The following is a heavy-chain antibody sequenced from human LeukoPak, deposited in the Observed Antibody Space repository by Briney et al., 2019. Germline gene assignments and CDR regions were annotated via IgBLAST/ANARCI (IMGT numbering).Heavy chain of an antibody. CDR3: AKDIVVVPAATALWDY. Sequence: PGGSLRLSCAASGFTFSSYAMSWVRQAPGKGLEWVSALSGSGASTYYADSVKGRFTISRDNSKNTLYLQMNSLSAEDTAIYYRAKDIVVVPAATALWDYWGQGTLVTVSS. V-gene: IGHV3-23*01. D-gene: IGHD2-2*01. CDR2: LSGSGAST. J-gene: IGHJ4*02. CDR1: GFTFSSYA.